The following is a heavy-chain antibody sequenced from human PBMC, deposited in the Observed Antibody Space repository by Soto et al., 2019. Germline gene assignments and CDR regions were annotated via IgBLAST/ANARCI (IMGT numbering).Heavy chain of an antibody. CDR2: FNAGNGNT. D-gene: IGHD3-10*01. CDR3: ARVLSYYNWFDP. Sequence: QVQLVQSGAEVKKPGASVKVSCKASGYTFTSYAMHWVRQAPGQRLEWMGWFNAGNGNTKYSQKFQGRVTITRDTSASTAYMELSSLRSEDTAVYYCARVLSYYNWFDPWGQGTLVTVSS. CDR1: GYTFTSYA. V-gene: IGHV1-3*01. J-gene: IGHJ5*02.